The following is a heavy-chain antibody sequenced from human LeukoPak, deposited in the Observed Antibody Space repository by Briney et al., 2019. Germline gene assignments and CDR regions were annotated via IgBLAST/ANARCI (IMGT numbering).Heavy chain of an antibody. CDR2: IYYSGST. V-gene: IGHV4-59*12. D-gene: IGHD3-22*01. CDR1: GFTFSSYA. J-gene: IGHJ4*02. CDR3: ARVGITMIVVANSVFDY. Sequence: GSLRLSCAASGFTFSSYAMSWVRQAPGKGLEWIGYIYYSGSTYYNPSLKSRVTISVDTSKNQFSLKLSSVTAADTAVYYCARVGITMIVVANSVFDYWGQGTLVTVSS.